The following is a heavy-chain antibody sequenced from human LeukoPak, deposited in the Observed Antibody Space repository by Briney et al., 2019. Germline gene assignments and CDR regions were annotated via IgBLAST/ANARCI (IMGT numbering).Heavy chain of an antibody. CDR3: ARGRRGMDV. CDR1: GFSFSDYG. CDR2: LWNDGSNK. J-gene: IGHJ6*02. V-gene: IGHV3-33*01. Sequence: PGGSLRLSCAASGFSFSDYGMHWVRQAPDKGLEWVAGLWNDGSNKNYGDSVKGRFTISRDNNQDTLYLQMNSLRAEDTAVYYCARGRRGMDVWGQGTTVTVSS.